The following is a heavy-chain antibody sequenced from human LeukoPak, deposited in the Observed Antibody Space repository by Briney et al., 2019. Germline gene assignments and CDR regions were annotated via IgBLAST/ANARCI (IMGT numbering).Heavy chain of an antibody. Sequence: SETLSLTCTVSGGSISSYYWSWIRQPPGKGLEWIGYIYYSGSTNYNPSLKSRDTISVDTSKNQFSLKLSSVTAADTAVYYCARHGYHDSSGYYYLYYFDYWGQGTLVTVSS. J-gene: IGHJ4*02. CDR2: IYYSGST. D-gene: IGHD3-22*01. CDR1: GGSISSYY. CDR3: ARHGYHDSSGYYYLYYFDY. V-gene: IGHV4-59*08.